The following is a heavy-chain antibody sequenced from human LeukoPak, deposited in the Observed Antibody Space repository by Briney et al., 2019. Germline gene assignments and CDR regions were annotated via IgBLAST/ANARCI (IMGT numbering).Heavy chain of an antibody. Sequence: GGSLRLSCAASEFTFSSHAMIWVRQPPGKGLEWVSSIFPSGGEIHYADSVRGRFTISRDNSKSTLSLQMNSLRAEDTAIYYCATYRQVLLPFESWGQGTLVTVSS. CDR3: ATYRQVLLPFES. D-gene: IGHD2-8*02. J-gene: IGHJ4*02. V-gene: IGHV3-23*01. CDR2: IFPSGGEI. CDR1: EFTFSSHA.